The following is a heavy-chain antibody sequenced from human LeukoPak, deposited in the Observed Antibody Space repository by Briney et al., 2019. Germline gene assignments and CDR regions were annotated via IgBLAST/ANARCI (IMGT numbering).Heavy chain of an antibody. V-gene: IGHV3-48*04. CDR2: ISSSSSTI. Sequence: PGGSLRLSCAASGFTFSSYSMNWVRQAPGKGLEWVSYISSSSSTIYYADSVKGRFTISRDNAKNSLYLQMNSLRAEDMAVYYCARDRKAYCGGDCPFDYWGQGTLVTVSS. J-gene: IGHJ4*02. D-gene: IGHD2-21*02. CDR1: GFTFSSYS. CDR3: ARDRKAYCGGDCPFDY.